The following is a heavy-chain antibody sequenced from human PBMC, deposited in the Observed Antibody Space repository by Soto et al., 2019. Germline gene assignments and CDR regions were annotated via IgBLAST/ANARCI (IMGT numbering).Heavy chain of an antibody. Sequence: GASVKVSCKASGYTFTSYAMHWVRQAPGQRLEWMGWINAGNGNTKYSQKFQGRVTITRDTSASTAYMELSSLRSEDTAVYYCARPYDYVWGSYRYTDYFDYWGQGTLVTVSS. CDR2: INAGNGNT. CDR1: GYTFTSYA. D-gene: IGHD3-16*02. CDR3: ARPYDYVWGSYRYTDYFDY. J-gene: IGHJ4*02. V-gene: IGHV1-3*01.